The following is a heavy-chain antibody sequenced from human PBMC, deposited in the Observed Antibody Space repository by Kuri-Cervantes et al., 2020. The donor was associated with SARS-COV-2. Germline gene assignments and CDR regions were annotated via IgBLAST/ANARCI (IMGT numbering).Heavy chain of an antibody. CDR2: IYTSGST. J-gene: IGHJ5*02. Sequence: SETLSLTCTVSGGSISSGSYYWSWIRQPAGKGLEWIGYIYTSGSTNYNPSLKSRVSISVDTSKNQFSPKLSSVTAADTAVYYCARGLVSSYNWFDPWGQGTLVTVSS. V-gene: IGHV4-61*09. CDR1: GGSISSGSYY. D-gene: IGHD6-13*01. CDR3: ARGLVSSYNWFDP.